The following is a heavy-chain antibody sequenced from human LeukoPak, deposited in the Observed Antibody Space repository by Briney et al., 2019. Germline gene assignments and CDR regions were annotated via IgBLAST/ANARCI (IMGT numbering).Heavy chain of an antibody. Sequence: NPSETLSLTCTVSGGSISSYYWSWIRQPPGKGLEWIGYIYYSGSTNYNPSLKSRVTISVDTSKNRFSLKLSSVTAADTAVYYCARGIYGDYYWGQGTLVTVSS. CDR2: IYYSGST. D-gene: IGHD4-17*01. CDR1: GGSISSYY. CDR3: ARGIYGDYY. V-gene: IGHV4-59*01. J-gene: IGHJ4*02.